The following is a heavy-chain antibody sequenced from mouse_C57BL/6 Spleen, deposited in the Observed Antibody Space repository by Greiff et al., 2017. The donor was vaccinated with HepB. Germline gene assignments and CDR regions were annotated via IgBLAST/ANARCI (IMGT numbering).Heavy chain of an antibody. V-gene: IGHV8-12*01. CDR3: ARTTVVATWYFDV. D-gene: IGHD1-1*01. J-gene: IGHJ1*03. CDR1: GFSLSTSGMG. CDR2: IYWDDDK. Sequence: QVTLKESGPGILQSSQTLSLTCSFSGFSLSTSGMGVRWIRQPSGKGLEWLAHIYWDDDKRYNPSLKSRLTISKDTSRNQVFLKLTSVDTADTATYYCARTTVVATWYFDVWGTGTTVTVSS.